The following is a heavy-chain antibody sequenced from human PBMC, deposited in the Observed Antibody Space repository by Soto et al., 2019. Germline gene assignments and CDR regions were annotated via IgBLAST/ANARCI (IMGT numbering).Heavy chain of an antibody. J-gene: IGHJ6*02. D-gene: IGHD2-2*01. CDR2: IYYSGST. CDR1: GGSISSNY. V-gene: IGHV4-59*01. Sequence: QVQLQESGPGLVKPSETLSLTCTVSGGSISSNYWSWIRQPPGKGLEWIGYIYYSGSTNYNPSLKSRVTISVATSKNQFSLKLSSVTAADTAVYFCAWDYCSSTSCPYYYAMDVWGQGTTVTVSS. CDR3: AWDYCSSTSCPYYYAMDV.